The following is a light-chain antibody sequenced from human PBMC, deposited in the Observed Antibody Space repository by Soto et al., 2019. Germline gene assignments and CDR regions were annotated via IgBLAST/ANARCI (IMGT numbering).Light chain of an antibody. CDR2: AAS. CDR3: QQSYSTLMYT. V-gene: IGKV1-39*01. CDR1: QSISKY. J-gene: IGKJ2*01. Sequence: DIQMTQSPSSLSASVGDRVTITCRASQSISKYLNWYQQKPGKAPELLIYAASSLQSGVPSRFSGSGSGTDFSLTISSLQPEDFATYYCQQSYSTLMYTFGQGTKLEIK.